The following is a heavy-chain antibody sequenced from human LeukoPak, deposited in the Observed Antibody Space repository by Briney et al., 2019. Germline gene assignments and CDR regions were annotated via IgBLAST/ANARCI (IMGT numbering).Heavy chain of an antibody. CDR2: IYSSGSI. D-gene: IGHD6-13*01. Sequence: SETLSLTCTVSGGSISSYYWSWIRQPAGKGLEWIGRIYSSGSINYNPSLKSRVTMSVDTSKNQFPLKLSSVTAADTAVYYCARDLGSSTKLVDSWGQGTLVTVSS. CDR3: ARDLGSSTKLVDS. J-gene: IGHJ4*02. CDR1: GGSISSYY. V-gene: IGHV4-4*07.